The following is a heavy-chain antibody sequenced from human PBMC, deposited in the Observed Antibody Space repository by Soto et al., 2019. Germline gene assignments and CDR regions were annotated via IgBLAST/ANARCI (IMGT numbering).Heavy chain of an antibody. D-gene: IGHD3-10*01. CDR1: CGSFIGYY. CDR3: ARASMVQGVSYYYYYYGMDV. J-gene: IGHJ6*02. CDR2: INHSGST. V-gene: IGHV4-34*01. Sequence: PSETLSLTCAFYCGSFIGYYWSWIRQPPGKGLEWIGEINHSGSTNYNPSLKSRVTISVDTSKNQFSLKLSSVTAADTAVYYCARASMVQGVSYYYYYYGMDVWGQGTTVTVSS.